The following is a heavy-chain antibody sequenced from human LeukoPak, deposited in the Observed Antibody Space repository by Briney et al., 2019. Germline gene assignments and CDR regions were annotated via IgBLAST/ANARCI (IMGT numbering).Heavy chain of an antibody. CDR2: IYYSGST. Sequence: SETLSLTCTVSGGSISSYYWSWIRQPPGKGLEWIGYIYYSGSTNYNPSLKSRVTISVDTSKNQFSLKLCSVTAADTAVYYCARYMNVEYYYDSSGYHPMYYFDYWGQGTLVTVSS. D-gene: IGHD3-22*01. CDR3: ARYMNVEYYYDSSGYHPMYYFDY. J-gene: IGHJ4*02. V-gene: IGHV4-59*08. CDR1: GGSISSYY.